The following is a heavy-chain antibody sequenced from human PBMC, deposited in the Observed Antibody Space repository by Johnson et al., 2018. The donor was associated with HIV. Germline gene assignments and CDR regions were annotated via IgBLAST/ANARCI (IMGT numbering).Heavy chain of an antibody. J-gene: IGHJ3*02. CDR1: GFTFGDYA. CDR2: IRSKAYGGTT. D-gene: IGHD6-13*01. CDR3: TTDADSSSWNDAFDI. Sequence: VQLVESGGGLVQPGRSLRLSCTSSGFTFGDYAMSWVRQAPGKGLEWVGFIRSKAYGGTTEYAASVKGRFTISRDDSKNTLYLQMNSLKTEDTAVYYCTTDADSSSWNDAFDIWGQGTMVTVSS. V-gene: IGHV3-49*04.